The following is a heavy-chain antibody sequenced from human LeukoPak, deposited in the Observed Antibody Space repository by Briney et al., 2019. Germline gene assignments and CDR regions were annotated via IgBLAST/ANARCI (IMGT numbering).Heavy chain of an antibody. CDR2: IFDSGST. CDR1: GYSISSGYY. V-gene: IGHV4-38-2*02. J-gene: IGHJ5*02. D-gene: IGHD2-15*01. Sequence: SETLSLTCTVSGYSISSGYYWGWIRQPPGKGLEWIGSIFDSGSTYYNPSLKSRVTISVDTSKNQFSLKLSSVTAADTAVYYCARRIPRIPYCSGGSCTQSPNWFDPWGQGTLVTVSS. CDR3: ARRIPRIPYCSGGSCTQSPNWFDP.